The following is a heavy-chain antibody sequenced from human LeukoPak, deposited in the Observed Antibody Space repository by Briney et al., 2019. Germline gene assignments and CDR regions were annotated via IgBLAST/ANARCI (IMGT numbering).Heavy chain of an antibody. Sequence: SETLSLTCTVSGGSISSSFYYWGWIRQPPGKGLEWIGSIYHSGSTYYNPSLKSRVTISVDTSRNQFSLNLSSVTAEDTAVYYCARYRHLGYWGQGTLVTVSS. CDR3: ARYRHLGY. CDR1: GGSISSSFYY. V-gene: IGHV4-39*01. CDR2: IYHSGST. J-gene: IGHJ4*02.